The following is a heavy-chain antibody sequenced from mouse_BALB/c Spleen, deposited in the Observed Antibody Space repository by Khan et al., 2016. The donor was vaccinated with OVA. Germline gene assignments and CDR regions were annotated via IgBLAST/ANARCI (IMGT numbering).Heavy chain of an antibody. V-gene: IGHV3-2*02. CDR3: ARTTRMNY. D-gene: IGHD2-12*01. CDR1: GYSITSGYG. J-gene: IGHJ2*01. Sequence: EVQLQESGPGLVKPSQSLYLTCTVTGYSITSGYGWYWIRQFPGNKVGWMGNRSYSGSTNYNPTLKGRITITRDTSKNQLYLQLNSVTTEDTATYCCARTTRMNYWGKGTTLTVSS. CDR2: RSYSGST.